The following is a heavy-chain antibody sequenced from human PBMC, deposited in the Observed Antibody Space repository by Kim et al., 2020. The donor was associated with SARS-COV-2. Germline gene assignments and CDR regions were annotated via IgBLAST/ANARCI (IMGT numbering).Heavy chain of an antibody. CDR1: GGSSSSYY. V-gene: IGHV4-59*08. J-gene: IGHJ4*02. Sequence: SETLSLTCTVSGGSSSSYYWSGIRQPQGKGLEWIVYIDYSGSTNYNRSLKSRVTISVDTSKNQCSLKLSSVTAADTAVYYCARHNYDILTGWNPYYFDYWGQGTLVPVSS. CDR3: ARHNYDILTGWNPYYFDY. CDR2: IDYSGST. D-gene: IGHD3-9*01.